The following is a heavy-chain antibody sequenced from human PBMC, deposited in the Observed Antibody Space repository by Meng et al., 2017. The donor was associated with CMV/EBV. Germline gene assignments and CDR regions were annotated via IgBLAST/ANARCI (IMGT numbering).Heavy chain of an antibody. V-gene: IGHV4-39*07. CDR3: ARDPPYYAWSTGYLPSYYIDY. Sequence: GSLRLSCTVSGGSISSSSYYWGWMRQPPGKGLEWIGSIYYSGSTYYNPSLKSRVTISVDTSKNQFSLKLSYVTDADTSVYYCARDPPYYAWSTGYLPSYYIDYWGQGTLVTVSS. D-gene: IGHD3-3*01. CDR1: GGSISSSSYY. CDR2: IYYSGST. J-gene: IGHJ4*02.